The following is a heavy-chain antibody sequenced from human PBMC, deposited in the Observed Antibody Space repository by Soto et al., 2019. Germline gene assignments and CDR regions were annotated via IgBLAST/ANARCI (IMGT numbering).Heavy chain of an antibody. V-gene: IGHV3-7*03. J-gene: IGHJ4*02. CDR1: GITFSIYW. CDR3: ARVRPGTTFDY. Sequence: QPGGSLRLSCAASGITFSIYWMSWVRQAPGKGLEWVAHIKEDGSEKYCVDSVKGRFTISRDNAKNSLYLQMNSLRVEDTAVYYCARVRPGTTFDYWGLGTLVTVSS. CDR2: IKEDGSEK. D-gene: IGHD1-1*01.